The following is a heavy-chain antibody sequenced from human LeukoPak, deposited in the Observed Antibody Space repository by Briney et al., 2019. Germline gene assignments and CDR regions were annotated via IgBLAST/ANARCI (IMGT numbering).Heavy chain of an antibody. D-gene: IGHD1-26*01. CDR1: GDSISSNNYY. CDR3: ARQGSGSYYRRPFDF. J-gene: IGHJ4*02. Sequence: SETLSLTCTVSGDSISSNNYYWGWIRHPPGKGLEWIGSIHYSGNTYYNPSLKSRVTISVDTSKNQFSLKLTSVTAADTAVFYCARQGSGSYYRRPFDFWGQGTLVTVSS. V-gene: IGHV4-39*01. CDR2: IHYSGNT.